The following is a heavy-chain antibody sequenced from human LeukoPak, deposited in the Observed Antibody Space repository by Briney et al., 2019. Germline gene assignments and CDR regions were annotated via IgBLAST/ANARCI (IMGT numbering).Heavy chain of an antibody. CDR2: ISSSGSTI. D-gene: IGHD3-3*01. V-gene: IGHV3-48*03. CDR3: ASPTIFGVVIYY. Sequence: PGGSLRLSCAASGFTFSSYEMNWVRQAPGKGLEWVSYISSSGSTIYYADSVKGRFTISRDNAKNSLYLQMNSLRAEDTAVYYCASPTIFGVVIYYWGQGTLVTVSS. J-gene: IGHJ4*02. CDR1: GFTFSSYE.